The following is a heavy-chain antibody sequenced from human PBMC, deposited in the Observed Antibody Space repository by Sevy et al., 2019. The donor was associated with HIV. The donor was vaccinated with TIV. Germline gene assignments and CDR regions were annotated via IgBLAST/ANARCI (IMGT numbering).Heavy chain of an antibody. Sequence: SETLSLTCTVSGDSIISSHWWSWFRQTPGKGLEWIGDMYHRGTTNYNPSLKTRVFISVDKSKNQFFLKLTSVTAADTAVYYCAAAAGTDILGYYFGSWGQGSSVTVSS. J-gene: IGHJ4*02. CDR2: MYHRGTT. CDR3: AAAAGTDILGYYFGS. V-gene: IGHV4-4*02. CDR1: GDSIISSHW. D-gene: IGHD6-25*01.